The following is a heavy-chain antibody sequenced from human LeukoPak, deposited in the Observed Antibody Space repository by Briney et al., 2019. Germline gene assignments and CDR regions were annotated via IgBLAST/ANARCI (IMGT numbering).Heavy chain of an antibody. CDR3: AREPPASGYFDY. V-gene: IGHV1-46*01. CDR1: VYTFTIYY. J-gene: IGHJ4*02. Sequence: ASVTVSCTSSVYTFTIYYMHWVRQAPGQGLEWMGIINPSDGGTSYAQKFQGRVTMTRDTSTSTVYMELSSLRSEDTAVYHCAREPPASGYFDYWGQGSLATVSS. CDR2: INPSDGGT.